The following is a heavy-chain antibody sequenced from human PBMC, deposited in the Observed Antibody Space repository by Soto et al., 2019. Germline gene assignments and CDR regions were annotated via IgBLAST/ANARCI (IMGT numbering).Heavy chain of an antibody. CDR3: ARYLLRGVIDY. J-gene: IGHJ4*02. V-gene: IGHV4-30-2*01. CDR1: GASITGGGNS. CDR2: IYHSGDT. D-gene: IGHD3-10*01. Sequence: TLWLPCAVFGASITGGGNSWSWIRQPPGQGLDWIGYIYHSGDTFYSPSLRGRVTISVDRSKNQFSLNLASVTAADTAVYYCARYLLRGVIDYWGQGSLVTVSS.